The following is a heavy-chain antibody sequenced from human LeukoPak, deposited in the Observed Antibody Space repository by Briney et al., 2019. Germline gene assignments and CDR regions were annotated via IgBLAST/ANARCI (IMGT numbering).Heavy chain of an antibody. CDR1: GFTFSDYY. D-gene: IGHD5-18*01. Sequence: GGSLRLSCAASGFTFSDYYMSWIRQAPGEGVEGVSCISSSSYTKYADSVKGRFTISRDNAKNSLYLQMNSLRAEDTAVYYCARGEYGYRLWGQGTLVTVSS. CDR3: ARGEYGYRL. CDR2: ISSSSYT. V-gene: IGHV3-11*06. J-gene: IGHJ4*02.